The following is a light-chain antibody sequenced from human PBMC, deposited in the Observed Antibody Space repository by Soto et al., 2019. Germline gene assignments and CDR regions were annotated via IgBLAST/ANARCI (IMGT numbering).Light chain of an antibody. CDR2: AAS. CDR3: QQANSFP. J-gene: IGKJ4*01. CDR1: HYISNW. Sequence: DSPMTQSPSSVSACAARTLGITCRASHYISNWLAWYQHKPGKAPKLLIYAASSLVNGVPSRFSGSGSGTNFTLTISSMQPEDLATYYCQQANSFPFGGGTKVDIK. V-gene: IGKV1-12*01.